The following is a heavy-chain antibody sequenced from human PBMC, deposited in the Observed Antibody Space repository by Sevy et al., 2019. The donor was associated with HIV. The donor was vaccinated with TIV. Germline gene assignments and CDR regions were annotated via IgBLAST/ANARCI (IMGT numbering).Heavy chain of an antibody. V-gene: IGHV3-30*18. D-gene: IGHD4-17*01. J-gene: IGHJ5*02. Sequence: GGCLRLSCAASGFTFSSYGMHWVRQAPGKGLEWVAVISYDGSNKYYADSVKGRFTISIDTSKNTLYLQMNSLRAEDTDVYYCAKSFTPYGDIHPHWFDPWGQGTLVTVSS. CDR2: ISYDGSNK. CDR1: GFTFSSYG. CDR3: AKSFTPYGDIHPHWFDP.